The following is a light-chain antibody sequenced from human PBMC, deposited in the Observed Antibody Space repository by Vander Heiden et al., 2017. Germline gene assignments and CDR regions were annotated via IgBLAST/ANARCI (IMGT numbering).Light chain of an antibody. Sequence: SVGDRVTITCRASQSISSYLNWYQQKPGKAPKLLIYAASSLQGGVPSRFSGSGSGTDFTLTISSLQPEDFATYYCQQSYSTPPSTFGQGTRLEIK. CDR2: AAS. V-gene: IGKV1-39*01. CDR3: QQSYSTPPST. J-gene: IGKJ5*01. CDR1: QSISSY.